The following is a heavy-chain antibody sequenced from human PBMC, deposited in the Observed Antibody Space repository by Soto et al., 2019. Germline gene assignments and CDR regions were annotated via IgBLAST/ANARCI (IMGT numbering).Heavy chain of an antibody. CDR1: GGSINSGGYY. J-gene: IGHJ4*02. CDR3: ARGITMVRGVIHTPYFDY. Sequence: QVQLQESGPGLVKPSQTLSLTCTVSGGSINSGGYYWSWIRQHPGKGLEWIGYIYNSGSTYSNPSLKSRVTRSVDTSKNQFSLKLSSVTAADTAVYCCARGITMVRGVIHTPYFDYWGQGTLVTVSS. V-gene: IGHV4-31*03. D-gene: IGHD3-10*01. CDR2: IYNSGST.